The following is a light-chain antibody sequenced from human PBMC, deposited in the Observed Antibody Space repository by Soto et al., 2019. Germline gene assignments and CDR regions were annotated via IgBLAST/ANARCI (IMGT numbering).Light chain of an antibody. CDR1: QSLSSS. CDR2: DAS. J-gene: IGKJ4*01. V-gene: IGKV3-11*01. Sequence: EIALTQSPATLSLSPGDSATLSCRASQSLSSSLAWYQQKPGQPPRLLIYDASNRATGIPARFSGSGSGTDFTLTISSLEPEDFAIYYCQQRSNWLTFGGGTKAEI. CDR3: QQRSNWLT.